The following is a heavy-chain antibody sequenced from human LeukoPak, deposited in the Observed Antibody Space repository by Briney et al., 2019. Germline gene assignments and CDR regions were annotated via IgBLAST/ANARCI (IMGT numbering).Heavy chain of an antibody. CDR2: IEQDGSEK. J-gene: IGHJ4*02. CDR3: AREAIVTTGYYFDY. V-gene: IGHV3-7*01. CDR1: GFTFSSYW. D-gene: IGHD5-12*01. Sequence: GGSLRLSCAASGFTFSSYWMSWVRQAPGKGLGWVANIEQDGSEKHYVDSVKGRFTISRDNAKNSLYLQMNSLRAEDTAVYYCAREAIVTTGYYFDYWGQGTLVTVSS.